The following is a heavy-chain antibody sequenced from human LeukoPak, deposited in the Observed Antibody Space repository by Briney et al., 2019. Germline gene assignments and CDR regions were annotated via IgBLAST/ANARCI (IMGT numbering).Heavy chain of an antibody. D-gene: IGHD3-22*01. CDR3: ATDLLSTYYYDSSGYPRDI. J-gene: IGHJ3*02. CDR1: GYTLTELS. V-gene: IGHV1-24*01. Sequence: ASVKVSCKVSGYTLTELSMHWVRQAPGKGLEWMGGFDPEDGETIYAQKFQGRVTMTEDTSTDTAYMELSSLRSEDTAVYYCATDLLSTYYYDSSGYPRDIWGQGTMVTVSS. CDR2: FDPEDGET.